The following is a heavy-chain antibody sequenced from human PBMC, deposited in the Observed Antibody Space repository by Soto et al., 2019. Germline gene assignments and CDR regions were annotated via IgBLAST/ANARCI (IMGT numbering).Heavy chain of an antibody. D-gene: IGHD6-19*01. CDR2: IIPIFGTA. Sequence: VASVKVSFKASGGTFSRYAISWLRQAPGQGLEWMGGIIPIFGTANYAQKFQGRVTITADESTSTAYMELSSLRSEDTAVYYCARGLGIAVAHYYFDYWGQGTLVTVSS. J-gene: IGHJ4*02. CDR1: GGTFSRYA. CDR3: ARGLGIAVAHYYFDY. V-gene: IGHV1-69*13.